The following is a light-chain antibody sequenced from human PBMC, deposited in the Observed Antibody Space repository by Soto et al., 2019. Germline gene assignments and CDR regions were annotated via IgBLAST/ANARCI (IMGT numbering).Light chain of an antibody. J-gene: IGKJ2*01. Sequence: DIQMTQSPSSLSASVGDRVTITCQASQDISNSLIWYQQKSGKAHKLLIYGASNLETGVSSRFSGGGSGTYFTFSVSSLQPEDIATYYCQQYHSLPYTFGQGTKLEIK. CDR2: GAS. CDR3: QQYHSLPYT. CDR1: QDISNS. V-gene: IGKV1-33*01.